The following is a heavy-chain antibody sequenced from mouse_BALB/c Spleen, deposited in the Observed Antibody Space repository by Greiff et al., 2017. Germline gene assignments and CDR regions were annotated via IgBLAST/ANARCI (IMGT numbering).Heavy chain of an antibody. V-gene: IGHV5-9-3*01. CDR1: GFTFSSYA. CDR2: ISSGGSYT. Sequence: EVHLVESGGGLVKPGGSLKLSCAASGFTFSSYAMSWVRQTPEKRLEWVATISSGGSYTYYPDSVKGRFTISRDNAKNTLYLQMSSLRSEDTAMYYCARHGTKANAMDYWGQGTSVTVSS. CDR3: ARHGTKANAMDY. D-gene: IGHD1-2*01. J-gene: IGHJ4*01.